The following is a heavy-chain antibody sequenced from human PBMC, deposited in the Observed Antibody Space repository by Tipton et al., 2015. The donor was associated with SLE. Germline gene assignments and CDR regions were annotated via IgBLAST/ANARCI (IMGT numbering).Heavy chain of an antibody. V-gene: IGHV3-33*06. D-gene: IGHD2-15*01. Sequence: SLRLSCAASGFTFNKFGMHWVRQTPGKGLEWVAVIWYDGSNKYYANSLEGRFTISRDNSKNTLYLQMNNLRAGDTAVYYCAKGYCNGADSCSSHHLAIDFRGQGTLVTVSS. CDR3: AKGYCNGADSCSSHHLAIDF. CDR1: GFTFNKFG. J-gene: IGHJ4*02. CDR2: IWYDGSNK.